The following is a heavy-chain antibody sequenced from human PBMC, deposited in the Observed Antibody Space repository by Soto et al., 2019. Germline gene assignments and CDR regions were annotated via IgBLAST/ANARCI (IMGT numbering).Heavy chain of an antibody. CDR2: VSGGGVNA. D-gene: IGHD1-1*01. CDR3: ARKPHWQYWYFDL. CDR1: GFAFQNHG. V-gene: IGHV3-20*01. Sequence: VQLVESGGSVIRPGGSLRLSCAACGFAFQNHGMAWVRQVPGKGLEWVAGVSGGGVNAGYADSVKGRFTISRDNGDNSLYLEINNLGVEDTALYHCARKPHWQYWYFDLWGRGTLVTVSS. J-gene: IGHJ2*01.